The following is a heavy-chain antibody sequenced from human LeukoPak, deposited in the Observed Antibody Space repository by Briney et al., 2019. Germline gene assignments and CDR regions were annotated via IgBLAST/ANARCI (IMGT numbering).Heavy chain of an antibody. CDR2: ISSSSSYI. CDR1: GFTFSSYS. Sequence: PGGSLRLSCAASGFTFSSYSMNWVRQAPGKGLEWVSSISSSSSYIYHADSVKGRFTISRDNAKNSLYLQMNSLRAEDTAVYYCARDRYDHYIDYWGQGTLVTVSS. V-gene: IGHV3-21*01. D-gene: IGHD1-1*01. J-gene: IGHJ4*02. CDR3: ARDRYDHYIDY.